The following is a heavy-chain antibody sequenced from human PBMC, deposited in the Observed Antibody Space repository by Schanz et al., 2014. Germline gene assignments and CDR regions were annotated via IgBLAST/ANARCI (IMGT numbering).Heavy chain of an antibody. CDR1: GYIFGSHG. CDR3: ARVHIATYHYNSPGAFDI. CDR2: INAHTGNT. Sequence: QVQLVQSGSEVRKPGASVKVSCKASGYIFGSHGMTWVRQAPGQGPELMGWINAHTGNTQYAQKFQGRVNMTRDTVTTTVHLELTRLRTDVTTIYYGARVHIATYHYNSPGAFDIWGQGTRVTVSS. V-gene: IGHV1-18*01. J-gene: IGHJ3*02. D-gene: IGHD3-10*01.